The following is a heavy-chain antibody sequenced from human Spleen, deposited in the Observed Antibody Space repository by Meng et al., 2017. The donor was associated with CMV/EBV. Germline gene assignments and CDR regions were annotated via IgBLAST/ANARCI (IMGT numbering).Heavy chain of an antibody. CDR2: IKQDGSEK. D-gene: IGHD1-26*01. CDR1: GFTFSSYW. Sequence: GESLKISCAASGFTFSSYWMSWVRQAPGKGLEWVANIKQDGSEKYYVDSVKGRFTISRDNAKNSLYLQMNSLRAEDTAVYYCAKVGVLGASKHFQHWGQGTLVTVSS. J-gene: IGHJ1*01. V-gene: IGHV3-7*01. CDR3: AKVGVLGASKHFQH.